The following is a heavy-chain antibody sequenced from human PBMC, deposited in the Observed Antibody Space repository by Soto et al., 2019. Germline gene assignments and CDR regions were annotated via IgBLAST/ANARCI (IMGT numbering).Heavy chain of an antibody. Sequence: ASVNVSFKASGYTFATYSMHWVRLAPGQWLELIGWINAATGDTEFSQKFQGRVTLTRDTSAYTADMELRSLRSEDTAIYYCAREETIRVCGELEFWG. CDR1: GYTFATYS. V-gene: IGHV1-3*01. D-gene: IGHD2-21*01. J-gene: IGHJ2*01. CDR2: INAATGDT. CDR3: AREETIRVCGELEF.